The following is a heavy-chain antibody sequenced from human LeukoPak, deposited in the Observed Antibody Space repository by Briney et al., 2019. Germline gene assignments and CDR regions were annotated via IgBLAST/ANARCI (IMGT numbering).Heavy chain of an antibody. CDR3: AKSDMVRGVIIKAPDY. CDR2: ISGSGGVT. J-gene: IGHJ4*02. D-gene: IGHD3-10*01. Sequence: GGSLRLSCVASGSNFNTHGMTWVRQAPGKGLEWVSGISGSGGVTYYADYLRGRFTISRDNSKNTLYLQMNSLRAEDTAVYYCAKSDMVRGVIIKAPDYWGQGTLVTVSS. CDR1: GSNFNTHG. V-gene: IGHV3-23*01.